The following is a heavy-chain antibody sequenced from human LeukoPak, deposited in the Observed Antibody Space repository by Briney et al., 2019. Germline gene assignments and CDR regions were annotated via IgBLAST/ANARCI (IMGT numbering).Heavy chain of an antibody. V-gene: IGHV4-59*08. J-gene: IGHJ3*02. CDR2: IYYSGST. CDR3: ARAKGEYSSSRGAFDI. D-gene: IGHD6-6*01. CDR1: GGSISSYY. Sequence: SETLSLTCTVSGGSISSYYWSWIRQPPGKGLEWIGYIYYSGSTNYNPSLKSRVTISVDTSKNQFSLKLSSVTAADTAVYYCARAKGEYSSSRGAFDIWGQGTMVTVSS.